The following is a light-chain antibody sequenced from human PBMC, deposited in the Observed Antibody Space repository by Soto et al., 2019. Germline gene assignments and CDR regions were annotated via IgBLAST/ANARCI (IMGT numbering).Light chain of an antibody. J-gene: IGKJ1*01. CDR2: SAS. CDR1: QSVSSTY. CDR3: QQYGRSPT. V-gene: IGKV3-20*01. Sequence: EIVLTQSPGTLSLSPGERATLSCRASQSVSSTYLAWYQQIPGQAPRLLIYSASSRASGIPDRFSGSGSGTDFPLTISGLEPDEFALYCCQQYGRSPTFGQGTKVEIK.